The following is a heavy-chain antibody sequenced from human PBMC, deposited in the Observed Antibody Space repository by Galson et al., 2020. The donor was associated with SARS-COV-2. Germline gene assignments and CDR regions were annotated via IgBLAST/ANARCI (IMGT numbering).Heavy chain of an antibody. CDR3: ARGGAYGSSGFDY. D-gene: IGHD3-10*01. CDR2: ISYDGSNK. V-gene: IGHV3-30*04. J-gene: IGHJ4*02. CDR1: GFTFSSYA. Sequence: GGSLRLSCAASGFTFSSYAMHWVRQAPGKGLEWVAVISYDGSNKYYADSVKGRFTISRDNSKNTLYLQMNSLRAEDTAVYYCARGGAYGSSGFDYWGQGTLVTVSS.